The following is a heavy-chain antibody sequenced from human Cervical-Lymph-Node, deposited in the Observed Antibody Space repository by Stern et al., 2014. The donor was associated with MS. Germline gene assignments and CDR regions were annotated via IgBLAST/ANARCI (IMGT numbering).Heavy chain of an antibody. V-gene: IGHV3-7*01. J-gene: IGHJ5*01. CDR1: GSTFSTSW. Sequence: EVQLVESGGGLVQPGGPQRLSCVASGSTFSTSWMSWVRQAPGKGLEWVANIKREGSETYYLDSVKGRFTISRDNAKSSLYLEMNSLRAEDTAVYYCTRFLQSGWSDLFDSWGRGTLVTVSS. CDR2: IKREGSET. CDR3: TRFLQSGWSDLFDS. D-gene: IGHD6-19*01.